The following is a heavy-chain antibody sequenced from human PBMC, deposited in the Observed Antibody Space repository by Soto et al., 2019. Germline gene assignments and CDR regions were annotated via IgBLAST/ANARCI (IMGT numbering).Heavy chain of an antibody. CDR1: GYTFTSYY. Sequence: QVQLVQSGAEVKKPGASVKVSCKASGYTFTSYYMHWVRQAPGQGLEWMGIISPSGGSTTYAQKFRGRFRRTRDTTRSTVYMELGSLRSEDPAVYYCARVYCSGGGCYGIDYWGQGTLVTVSS. V-gene: IGHV1-46*01. CDR3: ARVYCSGGGCYGIDY. D-gene: IGHD2-15*01. J-gene: IGHJ4*02. CDR2: ISPSGGST.